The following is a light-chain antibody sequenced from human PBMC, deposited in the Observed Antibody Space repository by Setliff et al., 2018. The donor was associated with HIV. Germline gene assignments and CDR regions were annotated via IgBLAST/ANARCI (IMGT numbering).Light chain of an antibody. Sequence: QSALAQPASVSGSPGQSITISCTGTSSDVGSYNLVSWYQQRPGKAPKLIMYEVSNRPSGVPDRFSGSKSGNTASLTISGLQAEDEADYYCSSYTSISTFEGVFGTGTKVTVL. V-gene: IGLV2-14*02. CDR2: EVS. J-gene: IGLJ1*01. CDR1: SSDVGSYNL. CDR3: SSYTSISTFEGV.